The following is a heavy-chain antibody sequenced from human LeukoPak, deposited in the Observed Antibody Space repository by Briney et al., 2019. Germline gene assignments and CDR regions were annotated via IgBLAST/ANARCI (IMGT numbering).Heavy chain of an antibody. CDR1: GFTFSSYG. CDR3: AKDRYGGNSGLRYFDY. V-gene: IGHV3-30*02. D-gene: IGHD4-23*01. J-gene: IGHJ4*02. Sequence: GGSLRLSCAASGFTFSSYGMHWVRQAPGKGLEWVAFIRYDGSNKYYADSVKGRFTISRDNSKNTLYLQMNSLRAEDTAVYYCAKDRYGGNSGLRYFDYWGQGTLVTVSS. CDR2: IRYDGSNK.